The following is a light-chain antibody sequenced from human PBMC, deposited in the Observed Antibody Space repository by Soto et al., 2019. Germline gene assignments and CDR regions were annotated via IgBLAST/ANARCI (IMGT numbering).Light chain of an antibody. CDR1: NIGSKS. CDR3: QVWDSSSDHPV. V-gene: IGLV3-21*04. Sequence: SYELTQPPSVSVAPGKKARITCGGDNIGSKSVHWYQQKPGQAPVLVINHDSDRPSGIPERFSGSNYGNTATLTISRVEAGDEADYYCQVWDSSSDHPVFGGGTKLTVL. J-gene: IGLJ2*01. CDR2: HDS.